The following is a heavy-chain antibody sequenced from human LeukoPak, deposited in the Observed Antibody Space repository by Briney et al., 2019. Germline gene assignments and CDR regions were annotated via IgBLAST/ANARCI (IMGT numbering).Heavy chain of an antibody. D-gene: IGHD3-22*01. CDR2: ITPIFGTA. V-gene: IGHV1-69*13. J-gene: IGHJ4*02. CDR3: AREWGLESSGYFYAY. CDR1: GGTFSRFT. Sequence: SVKVSCKASGGTFSRFTISWVRQAPGQGFEWMGGITPIFGTANFAQKFQGRVSITADESTPTAFMELSSLRSEDTAVYYCAREWGLESSGYFYAYWGQGTLVTVSS.